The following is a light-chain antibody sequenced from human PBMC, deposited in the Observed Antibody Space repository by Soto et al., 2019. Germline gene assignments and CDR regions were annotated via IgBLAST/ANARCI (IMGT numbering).Light chain of an antibody. V-gene: IGKV1-8*01. CDR3: QQYYSYRWT. CDR1: QGISSY. CDR2: AAS. Sequence: AIRMTQSPSSLSASTGDRVTITCRASQGISSYLAWYQQKPGKAPKLLIYAASTLQSGVPSRFSDSGSGTDFTLTISCLQSEDFATYYCQQYYSYRWTFGQGTKVEIK. J-gene: IGKJ1*01.